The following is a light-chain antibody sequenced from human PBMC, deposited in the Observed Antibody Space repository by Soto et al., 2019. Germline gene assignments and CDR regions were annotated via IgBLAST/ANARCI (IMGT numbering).Light chain of an antibody. V-gene: IGLV1-44*01. CDR3: ATWDDSLNSVV. Sequence: QSVLTQPPSASGAPGQRVIISCSGSSSNIGSNTVNWYQQVPATAPKLLIYNNNQRPSGVPGRFSDSKSGTSASLAISGLQSEDEANSYCATWDDSLNSVVFGGGTKLTVL. CDR1: SSNIGSNT. CDR2: NNN. J-gene: IGLJ2*01.